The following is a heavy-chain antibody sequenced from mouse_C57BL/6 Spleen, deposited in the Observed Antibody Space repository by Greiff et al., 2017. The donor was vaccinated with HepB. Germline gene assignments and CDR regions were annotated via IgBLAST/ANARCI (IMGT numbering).Heavy chain of an antibody. Sequence: QVQLQQPGAELVRPGSSVKLSCKASGYTFTSYWMHWVKQRPIQGLEWIGNIDPSDSETHYNQKFKDKATLTVDKSSSTAYMQLSSLTSEDSAVYYCAKGEPDWYFDVWGRGTTVTVSS. V-gene: IGHV1-52*01. CDR3: AKGEPDWYFDV. CDR1: GYTFTSYW. J-gene: IGHJ1*03. CDR2: IDPSDSET.